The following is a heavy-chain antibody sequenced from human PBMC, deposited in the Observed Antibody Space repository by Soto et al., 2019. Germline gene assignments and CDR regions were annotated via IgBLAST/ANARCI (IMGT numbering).Heavy chain of an antibody. D-gene: IGHD6-13*01. CDR1: GFTSDDYA. CDR2: ISWNSDNV. Sequence: PGGSLRLSCATSGFTSDDYAMHWVRQAPGKGLEWVSGISWNSDNVNYADSVKGRFTVSRDNAKSSLYLQMSSLRAEDTALYYCAKVRTDGIALSVFDFWGQGTLVTVSS. J-gene: IGHJ4*02. CDR3: AKVRTDGIALSVFDF. V-gene: IGHV3-9*02.